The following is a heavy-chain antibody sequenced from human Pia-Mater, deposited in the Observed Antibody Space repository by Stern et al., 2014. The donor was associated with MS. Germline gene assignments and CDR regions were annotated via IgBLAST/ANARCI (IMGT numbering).Heavy chain of an antibody. J-gene: IGHJ4*02. Sequence: VQLVQSGGGLVQPGGSLRLSCAASGFTFSNYWMHWVREVPGKGLGWVSRLNSDGSNTNYADSVKGRFTISRDNAKNTLWLQMNSLRAEDTAVYYCARDHSTGWYFFDFWGQGTLVTVSS. CDR1: GFTFSNYW. CDR2: LNSDGSNT. D-gene: IGHD6-19*01. V-gene: IGHV3-74*01. CDR3: ARDHSTGWYFFDF.